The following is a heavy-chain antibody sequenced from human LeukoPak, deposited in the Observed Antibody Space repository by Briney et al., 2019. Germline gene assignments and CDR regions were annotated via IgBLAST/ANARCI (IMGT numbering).Heavy chain of an antibody. CDR2: IWYDGSNK. D-gene: IGHD4-17*01. CDR1: GFTFSSYG. V-gene: IGHV3-33*01. CDR3: ARSNYGDYVGRAFDI. Sequence: PGRSLRLSCAASGFTFSSYGMHWVRQVPGKGLEWVAVIWYDGSNKYYADSVKGRFTISRDNSKNTLYLQMNSLRAEDTAVYYCARSNYGDYVGRAFDIWGQGTMVTVSS. J-gene: IGHJ3*02.